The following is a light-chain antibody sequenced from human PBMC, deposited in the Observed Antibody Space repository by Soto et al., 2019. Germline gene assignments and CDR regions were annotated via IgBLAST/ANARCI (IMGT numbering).Light chain of an antibody. CDR3: SSYTSSSIYV. CDR2: EVY. CDR1: SSDVGGYNY. Sequence: QSALTQPASVSGSPGQSITISCTGTSSDVGGYNYVSWYQQYPGKVPKLMIYEVYNRPSGVSSRFSGSKSVNTASPTISGLQAEDEADYYCSSYTSSSIYVFGTGTKLTVL. J-gene: IGLJ1*01. V-gene: IGLV2-14*01.